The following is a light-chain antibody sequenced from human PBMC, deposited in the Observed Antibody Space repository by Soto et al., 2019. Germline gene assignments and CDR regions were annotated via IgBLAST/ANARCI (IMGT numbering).Light chain of an antibody. V-gene: IGKV3-20*01. J-gene: IGKJ2*01. Sequence: EIVLTQSPGTLSLSPGERATLSCRASQSVSSSYLAWYQQKPGQAPRLLIYGASSRATGILDRFSGSGSGTDFTLTISRLEPEEFAVYYCQQYGSSPYTFGQGTKLEIK. CDR1: QSVSSSY. CDR2: GAS. CDR3: QQYGSSPYT.